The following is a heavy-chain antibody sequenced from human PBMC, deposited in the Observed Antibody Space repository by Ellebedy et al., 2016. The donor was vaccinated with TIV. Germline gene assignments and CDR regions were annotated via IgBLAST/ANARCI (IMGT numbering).Heavy chain of an antibody. CDR2: IKQDGSEK. D-gene: IGHD2-2*01. CDR3: ARDRDIVVVPAAIFGYYGMDV. CDR1: GFTFSSYW. Sequence: GGSLRLSXAASGFTFSSYWMSWVRQAPGKGLEWVANIKQDGSEKYYVDSVKGRFTISRDNAKNSLYLQMNSLRAEDTAVYYCARDRDIVVVPAAIFGYYGMDVWGQGTTVTVSS. V-gene: IGHV3-7*03. J-gene: IGHJ6*02.